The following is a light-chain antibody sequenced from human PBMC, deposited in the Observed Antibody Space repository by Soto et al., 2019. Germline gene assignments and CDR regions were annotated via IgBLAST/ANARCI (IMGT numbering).Light chain of an antibody. Sequence: QSALTQPASVSGSPGQSITISCTGTSSDVGAYNYVSWYQQHPGKPPKLMMYEVSNRPSGVSNRFSGSKSANTASLTISGLQAGDEADYYCSSYTSSSTWLFGGGTKLTVL. CDR1: SSDVGAYNY. CDR2: EVS. CDR3: SSYTSSSTWL. V-gene: IGLV2-14*03. J-gene: IGLJ3*02.